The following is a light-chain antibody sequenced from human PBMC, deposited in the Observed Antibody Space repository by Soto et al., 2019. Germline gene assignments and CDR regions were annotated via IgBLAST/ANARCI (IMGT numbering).Light chain of an antibody. Sequence: DVVMTQSPLSLPVTLGQPASISCRSSQSLVYSDGNTYLNWFQQRPGQSPRRLIYKVSNRDSGVPDRFSGSGSGTDFTLKISRVEAEDFGVYYCMQCTLWPFTFAQWTKLEIK. J-gene: IGKJ2*01. V-gene: IGKV2-30*01. CDR1: QSLVYSDGNTY. CDR3: MQCTLWPFT. CDR2: KVS.